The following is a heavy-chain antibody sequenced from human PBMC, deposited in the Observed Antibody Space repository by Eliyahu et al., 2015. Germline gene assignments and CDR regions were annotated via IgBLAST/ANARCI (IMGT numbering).Heavy chain of an antibody. D-gene: IGHD4-17*01. CDR2: INHSGST. J-gene: IGHJ6*02. Sequence: QVQLQQWGAGLLKPSXTLSLTCAVYGXSFXXYYWXWIRQPPGKGLEWIGEINHSGSTNYNPSLKSRVTISVDTSKNQFSLKLSSVSAADTAVYYCASTVTENYYYYGMDVWGQGTTVTVSS. CDR1: GXSFXXYY. V-gene: IGHV4-34*01. CDR3: ASTVTENYYYYGMDV.